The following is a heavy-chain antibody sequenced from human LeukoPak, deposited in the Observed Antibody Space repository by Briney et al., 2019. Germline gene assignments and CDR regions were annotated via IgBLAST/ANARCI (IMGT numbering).Heavy chain of an antibody. CDR3: ATDYYYDSSGSYYTVDY. Sequence: ASVKVSCKASGYTFTSYDINWVRQATGQGLEWMGWMNPNSGNTGYAQKFQGRVTMTEDTSTDTAYMELSSLRSEDTAVYYCATDYYYDSSGSYYTVDYWGQGTLVTVSS. CDR2: MNPNSGNT. V-gene: IGHV1-8*01. CDR1: GYTFTSYD. J-gene: IGHJ4*02. D-gene: IGHD3-22*01.